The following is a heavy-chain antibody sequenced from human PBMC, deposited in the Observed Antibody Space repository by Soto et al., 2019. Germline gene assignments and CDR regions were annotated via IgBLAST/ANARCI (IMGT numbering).Heavy chain of an antibody. Sequence: QVQLVESGGGLVKPGGSLRLSCAASGFTFSDYYMSWIRQAPGKGLEWVSYISSSSSYTNYADSVKGRFTISRDNAKNSLYLQMNSLRAEDTVVYYCARYSSRNYYFDYWGQGTLVTVSS. J-gene: IGHJ4*02. CDR3: ARYSSRNYYFDY. CDR2: ISSSSSYT. V-gene: IGHV3-11*05. D-gene: IGHD6-13*01. CDR1: GFTFSDYY.